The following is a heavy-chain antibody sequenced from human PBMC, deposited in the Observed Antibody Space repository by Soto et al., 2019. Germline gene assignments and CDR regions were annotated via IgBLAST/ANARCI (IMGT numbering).Heavy chain of an antibody. CDR2: IYYSGSA. D-gene: IGHD3-10*01. J-gene: IGHJ4*02. V-gene: IGHV4-39*01. Sequence: SETLSLTCTVSGGSISSSSYYWGWIRQPPGKGLEWIGSIYYSGSAYYNPSLKSRVTISADTSKNQFSLKLTSVTAADTAVYYCARHSGYYYFDYWGQGTLVTVSS. CDR1: GGSISSSSYY. CDR3: ARHSGYYYFDY.